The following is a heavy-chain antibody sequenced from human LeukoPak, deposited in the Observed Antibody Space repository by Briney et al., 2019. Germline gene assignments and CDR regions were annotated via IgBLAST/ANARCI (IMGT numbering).Heavy chain of an antibody. CDR2: IYSSGST. Sequence: SSETLSLTCTVSGGSISSGSYYWSRIRQPAGKGVEWIGRIYSSGSTNYNPSLKSRVTISVDRSKSQFSLKLNSVTAADTAVYYCARSRGIISDSTLDYWGQGTLVTVSS. D-gene: IGHD6-13*01. CDR1: GGSISSGSYY. CDR3: ARSRGIISDSTLDY. V-gene: IGHV4-61*02. J-gene: IGHJ4*02.